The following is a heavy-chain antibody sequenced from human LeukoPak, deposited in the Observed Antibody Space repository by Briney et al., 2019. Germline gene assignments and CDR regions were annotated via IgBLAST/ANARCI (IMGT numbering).Heavy chain of an antibody. Sequence: ASVKVSCKASGYTFTGYYMHWVRQAPGQRLEWMGWINAGNGNTKYSQEFQGRVTITRDTSASTAYMELSSLRSEDMAVYYCARIAVAGNDAFDIWGQGTMVTVSS. D-gene: IGHD6-19*01. CDR3: ARIAVAGNDAFDI. J-gene: IGHJ3*02. CDR2: INAGNGNT. V-gene: IGHV1-3*03. CDR1: GYTFTGYY.